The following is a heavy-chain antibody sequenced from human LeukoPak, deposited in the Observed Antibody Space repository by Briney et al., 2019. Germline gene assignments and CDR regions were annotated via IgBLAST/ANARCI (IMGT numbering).Heavy chain of an antibody. J-gene: IGHJ6*02. V-gene: IGHV3-11*06. CDR2: ISSSSSYI. D-gene: IGHD3-22*01. Sequence: GGSLRLSCAASGFTFSDYYMSWIRQAPGKGLEWVSSISSSSSYIYYADSVKGRFTISRDNAKNSLYLQMNSLRAEDTAVYYCARVEDYYDSSGYPSYGMDVWGQGTTVTVSS. CDR3: ARVEDYYDSSGYPSYGMDV. CDR1: GFTFSDYY.